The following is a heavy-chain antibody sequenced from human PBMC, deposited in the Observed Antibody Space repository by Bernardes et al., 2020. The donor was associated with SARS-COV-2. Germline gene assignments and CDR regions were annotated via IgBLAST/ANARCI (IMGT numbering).Heavy chain of an antibody. CDR3: ARGASLGGFTALRKKRPPSFDP. CDR2: ISHSGRT. CDR1: GGSFKPYY. D-gene: IGHD5-18*01. V-gene: IGHV4-34*01. J-gene: IGHJ5*02. Sequence: SETLSLTCSVYGGSFKPYYWTWIRQPPGKGLEWIGEISHSGRTNYNPSLKGRVTIAVDTSTNQFSLKVTSVTAADTAVYYCARGASLGGFTALRKKRPPSFDPWGQGTLVTASS.